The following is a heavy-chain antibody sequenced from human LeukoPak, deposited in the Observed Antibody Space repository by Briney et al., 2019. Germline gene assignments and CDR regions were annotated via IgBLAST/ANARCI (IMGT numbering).Heavy chain of an antibody. CDR2: VYYSGST. Sequence: SETLSLTCTVSGGSLSSYYWSWIRQPPGKGLEWIGYVYYSGSTNYNPSLKSRVTISVDTSKKQLSLKLSSVTAADAAVYYCARSDGYDYRGLDYWGQGTLVTVSS. CDR3: ARSDGYDYRGLDY. D-gene: IGHD4-11*01. V-gene: IGHV4-59*01. CDR1: GGSLSSYY. J-gene: IGHJ4*02.